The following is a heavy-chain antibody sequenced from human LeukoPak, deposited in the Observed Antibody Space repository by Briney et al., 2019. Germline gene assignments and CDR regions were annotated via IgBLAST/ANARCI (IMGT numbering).Heavy chain of an antibody. CDR1: GFTVSSNY. CDR3: ARARVSPIAAAEGFDY. V-gene: IGHV3-66*01. J-gene: IGHJ4*02. CDR2: TYSGGST. D-gene: IGHD6-13*01. Sequence: GGSLRLSCAASGFTVSSNYMSWVRQAPGKGLEWVSVTYSGGSTYYADSVKGRFTISRDNSKNTLYLQMNSLRAEDTAVYYCARARVSPIAAAEGFDYWGQGTLVTVSS.